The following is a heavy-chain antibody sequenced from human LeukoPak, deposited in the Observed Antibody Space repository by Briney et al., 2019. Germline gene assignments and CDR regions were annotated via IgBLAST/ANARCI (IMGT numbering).Heavy chain of an antibody. CDR1: GFTFSSYA. CDR3: AKGFFRARFGEIFDY. J-gene: IGHJ4*02. V-gene: IGHV3-23*01. D-gene: IGHD3-10*01. CDR2: ISGSGGST. Sequence: GGSLRLSCAASGFTFSSYAMSWVRQAPGKGLEWVPAISGSGGSTYYADSVKGRFTISRDNSKNTLYLQMNSLRAEDTAVYYCAKGFFRARFGEIFDYWGQGTLVTVSS.